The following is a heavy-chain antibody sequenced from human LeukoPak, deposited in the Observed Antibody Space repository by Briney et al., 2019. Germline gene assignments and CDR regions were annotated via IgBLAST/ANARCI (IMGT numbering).Heavy chain of an antibody. CDR2: IDHSGST. J-gene: IGHJ4*02. CDR1: GGFFSGYY. CDR3: ARRRNLEPAATDY. V-gene: IGHV4-34*01. D-gene: IGHD2-2*01. Sequence: SETLSLTSAAYGGFFSGYYWTWIRQPPGKGLEWIGEIDHSGSTNNNPSLKSRVTISVDTSKNQFSLKVSSVTAADTAVYYCARRRNLEPAATDYWGQGTLVTVSS.